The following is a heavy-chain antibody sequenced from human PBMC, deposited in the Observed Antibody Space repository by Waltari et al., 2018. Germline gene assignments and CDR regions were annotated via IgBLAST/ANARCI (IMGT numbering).Heavy chain of an antibody. CDR3: AKDSGYYFFGVY. D-gene: IGHD3-22*01. CDR1: GFSFSSYV. V-gene: IGHV3-23*03. Sequence: EVPLLVSGGCLVQPVGSLRLSCASSGFSFSSYVMSWVRQAPGKGLEWVSVIYSGGSTYYADSVKGRFTISRDNSKNTLYLQMNSLRAEDTAVYYCAKDSGYYFFGVYWGQGTLVTVSS. J-gene: IGHJ4*02. CDR2: IYSGGST.